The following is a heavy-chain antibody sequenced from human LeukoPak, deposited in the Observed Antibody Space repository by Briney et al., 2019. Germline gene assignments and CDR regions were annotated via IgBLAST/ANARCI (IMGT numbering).Heavy chain of an antibody. CDR1: GYTFTGYY. J-gene: IGHJ5*02. V-gene: IGHV1-2*02. CDR3: ARKYSSSFWWFDP. CDR2: INPNSGGT. D-gene: IGHD6-6*01. Sequence: ASVKVSCKASGYTFTGYYMHWVRQAPGQGPEWMGWINPNSGGTNYAQKFQGRVTMTRDTSISTAYMELSRLRSDDTAVYYCARKYSSSFWWFDPWGQGTLVTVSS.